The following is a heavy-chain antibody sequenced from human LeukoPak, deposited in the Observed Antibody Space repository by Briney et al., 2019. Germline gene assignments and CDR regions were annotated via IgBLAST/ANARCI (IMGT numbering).Heavy chain of an antibody. V-gene: IGHV1-69*06. CDR2: IIPMFGTA. D-gene: IGHD5-12*01. Sequence: VASVKDSCTASGYTFTGYYMHWVRQAPGQGLEWVGGIIPMFGTASYAQKFQGRVTITADKSTSTAYMELSSLRSEDTAVYYCARAQYSDYVLHNWFDSWGQGTLVTVSS. CDR3: ARAQYSDYVLHNWFDS. J-gene: IGHJ5*01. CDR1: GYTFTGYY.